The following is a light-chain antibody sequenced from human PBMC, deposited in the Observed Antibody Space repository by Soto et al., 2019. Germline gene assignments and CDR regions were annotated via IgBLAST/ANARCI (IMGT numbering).Light chain of an antibody. CDR1: QSISIY. CDR3: QQRSNWPPIT. V-gene: IGKV1-39*01. J-gene: IGKJ5*01. Sequence: DIHMTQSPSSLSSSVGYIVTITFLAGQSISIYLNWYQQKPGKAPNVLIYAASSLQSGVPSRFSGSGSGTDFTLTISSLEPEDFAVYYCQQRSNWPPITFGQGTRLEN. CDR2: AAS.